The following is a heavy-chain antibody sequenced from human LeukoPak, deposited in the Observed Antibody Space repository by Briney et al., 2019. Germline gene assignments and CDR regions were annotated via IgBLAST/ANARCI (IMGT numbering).Heavy chain of an antibody. CDR2: INHSGST. CDR1: GGSFSGYY. D-gene: IGHD3-22*01. J-gene: IGHJ5*02. Sequence: SETLSLTCAVYGGSFSGYYWSWIRQPPGKGLEWIGEINHSGSTTYDPSLKSRVTISVDTSKTQFSLKLSSVTAADTAVYYCAREGRVYYYDSSGYYRGWFDPWGQGTLVTVSS. CDR3: AREGRVYYYDSSGYYRGWFDP. V-gene: IGHV4-34*01.